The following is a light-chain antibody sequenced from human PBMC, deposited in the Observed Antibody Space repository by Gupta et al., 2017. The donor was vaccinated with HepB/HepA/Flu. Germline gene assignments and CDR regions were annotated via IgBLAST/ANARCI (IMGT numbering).Light chain of an antibody. CDR1: QSISNY. Sequence: QMTKSPSTLSASVGDRVTITCRASQSISNYLHWYQHKPGKAPKLLIYSASTLQNEIPPRFSGSGSGTEFTLTISSLQPEDFAAYYCQQCSTSPRTFGQGTRLELK. CDR2: SAS. CDR3: QQCSTSPRT. J-gene: IGKJ5*01. V-gene: IGKV1-39*01.